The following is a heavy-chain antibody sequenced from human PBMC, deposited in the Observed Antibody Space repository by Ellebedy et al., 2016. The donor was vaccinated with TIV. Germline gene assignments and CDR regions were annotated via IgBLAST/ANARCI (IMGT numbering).Heavy chain of an antibody. V-gene: IGHV3-73*01. J-gene: IGHJ4*02. CDR1: GFTFSGSA. Sequence: GESLKISCAASGFTFSGSAMHWARQSSGKGLEWIGRIRSQANSYATAYAPSVKGRFFISRDDSKNTAYLHMNSLNTEESAVYYCTRRGVSGGITFDYWGQGTLVTVSS. CDR2: IRSQANSYAT. CDR3: TRRGVSGGITFDY. D-gene: IGHD1-20*01.